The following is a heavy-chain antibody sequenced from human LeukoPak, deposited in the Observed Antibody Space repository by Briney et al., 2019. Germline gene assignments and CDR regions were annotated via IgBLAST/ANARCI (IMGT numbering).Heavy chain of an antibody. CDR1: GYTFTSYD. CDR2: MNPNSGNT. CDR3: ARTLHSNYYYYGLDV. V-gene: IGHV1-8*01. Sequence: ASVKVSCKASGYTFTSYDINWVRQATGQGLEWMGWMNPNSGNTGYAQKFQGGVTMTRKTSISTAYMELSSLRSEDTAVYYCARTLHSNYYYYGLDVWGQGTTVTVSS. J-gene: IGHJ6*02. D-gene: IGHD4-11*01.